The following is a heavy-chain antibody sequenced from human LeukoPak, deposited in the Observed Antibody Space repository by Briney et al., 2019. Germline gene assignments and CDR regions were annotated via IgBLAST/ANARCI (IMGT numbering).Heavy chain of an antibody. CDR3: TTNTAMVSSRMDF. Sequence: PGGSLSLSCAASGFTFTNAWRSWVRQAQGKGLEWLGRIKRKIDGGTTDYVAHVKGRFTISRDDSKNTLYLQMNSLKTEDTAVYYCTTNTAMVSSRMDFWGQGTTVTVSS. CDR1: GFTFTNAW. CDR2: IKRKIDGGTT. J-gene: IGHJ6*02. V-gene: IGHV3-15*01. D-gene: IGHD5-18*01.